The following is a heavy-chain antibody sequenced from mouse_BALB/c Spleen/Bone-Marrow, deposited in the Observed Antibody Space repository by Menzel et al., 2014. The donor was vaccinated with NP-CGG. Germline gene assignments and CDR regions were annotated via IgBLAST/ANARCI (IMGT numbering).Heavy chain of an antibody. Sequence: VQLQQSGAELAKPRASVKMSCKASGYTFTNYWMHWVKQRPGQGLEWIGYIDPSTGYTEYNQKFKDKATLTADKSSSTAYMQLSSLTSEDSAVYYCARGGIYDGYSYWGQGTLSLSLQ. CDR3: ARGGIYDGYSY. V-gene: IGHV1-7*01. CDR1: GYTFTNYW. CDR2: IDPSTGYT. J-gene: IGHJ3*01. D-gene: IGHD2-3*01.